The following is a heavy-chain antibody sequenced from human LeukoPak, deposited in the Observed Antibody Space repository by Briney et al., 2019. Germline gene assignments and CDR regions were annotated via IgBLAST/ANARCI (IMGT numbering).Heavy chain of an antibody. J-gene: IGHJ5*02. CDR1: GFTFSSYE. CDR3: ARDREGQLLWS. D-gene: IGHD2-2*01. CDR2: ISSSGSTI. V-gene: IGHV3-48*03. Sequence: GGSLRLSCAASGFTFSSYEMNWVRQAPGKGLEWVSYISSSGSTIYYADSAKGRFTISRDNAKNSLYLQMNSLRAEDTAVYYCARDREGQLLWSWGQGTLVTVSS.